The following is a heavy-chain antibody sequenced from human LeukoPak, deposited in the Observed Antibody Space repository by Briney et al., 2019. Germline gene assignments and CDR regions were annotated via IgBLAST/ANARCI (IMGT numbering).Heavy chain of an antibody. Sequence: GGSLRLSCAASGFTFSSYGMHWVHQAPGKGLEWVAVIWYDGSNKYYADSVKGRFTISRDNSKNTLYLQMNSLRAEDTAVYYCAREAGDRYYYGMDVWGQGTTVTVSS. J-gene: IGHJ6*02. CDR1: GFTFSSYG. V-gene: IGHV3-33*01. D-gene: IGHD7-27*01. CDR2: IWYDGSNK. CDR3: AREAGDRYYYGMDV.